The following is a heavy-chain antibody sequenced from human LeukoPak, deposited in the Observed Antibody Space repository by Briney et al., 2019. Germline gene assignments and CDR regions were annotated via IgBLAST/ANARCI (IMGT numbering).Heavy chain of an antibody. J-gene: IGHJ4*02. CDR1: GFTFSGSY. CDR2: ISGTSSDT. Sequence: GGSLRLSCAASGFTFSGSYMTWIRQAPGKGLEWLSYISGTSSDTKYADSVKGRFTFSRDNAKNSLYLQMNSLRAEDTAVYYCTRDPRVADYWGKGALVTVSS. D-gene: IGHD5/OR15-5a*01. V-gene: IGHV3-11*06. CDR3: TRDPRVADY.